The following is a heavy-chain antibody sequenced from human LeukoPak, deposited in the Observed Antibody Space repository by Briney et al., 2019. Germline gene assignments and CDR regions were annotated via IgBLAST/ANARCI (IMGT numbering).Heavy chain of an antibody. CDR3: ARDRGGGAAAGLFDY. V-gene: IGHV3-21*01. J-gene: IGHJ4*02. CDR2: ISSSSSYI. CDR1: GFTFSSYS. Sequence: GGSLRLSRAASGFTFSSYSMNWVRQAPGKGLEWVSSISSSSSYIYYADSVKGRFTISRDNAKNSLYLQMNSLRAEDTAVYYCARDRGGGAAAGLFDYWGQGTLVTVSS. D-gene: IGHD6-13*01.